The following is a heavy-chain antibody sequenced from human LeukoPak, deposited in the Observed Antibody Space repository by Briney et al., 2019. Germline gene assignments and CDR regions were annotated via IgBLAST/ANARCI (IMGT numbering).Heavy chain of an antibody. CDR3: AKGPLNSADY. D-gene: IGHD1-1*01. J-gene: IGHJ4*02. V-gene: IGHV3-30*02. CDR2: IRYDGSNK. Sequence: GGSLRLSCAASGFTFSSYGMHWVRQAPGKGPEWVALIRYDGSNKYYADSVKGRFTISRDNSKNTLYLQMNSLRAEDTAVYYCAKGPLNSADYWGQGTLVTVSS. CDR1: GFTFSSYG.